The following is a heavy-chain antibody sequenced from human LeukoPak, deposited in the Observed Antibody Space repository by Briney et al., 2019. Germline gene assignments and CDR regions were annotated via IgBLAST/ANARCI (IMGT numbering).Heavy chain of an antibody. Sequence: ASVKVSCKASGYTFTSYYMHWVRQAPGQGLEWMGIINPSGGSTSYAQKLQGRVTITRDMSTSTVYLELSSLRSEDTAVYYCARDPAAAAPSGSLWGQGTLVTVS. J-gene: IGHJ4*02. CDR3: ARDPAAAAPSGSL. CDR2: INPSGGST. D-gene: IGHD6-13*01. CDR1: GYTFTSYY. V-gene: IGHV1-46*01.